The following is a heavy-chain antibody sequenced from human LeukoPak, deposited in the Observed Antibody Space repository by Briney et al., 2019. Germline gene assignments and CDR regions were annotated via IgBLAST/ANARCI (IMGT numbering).Heavy chain of an antibody. CDR3: ARDLGIPTYYYDSSGLPFDY. D-gene: IGHD3-22*01. V-gene: IGHV1-46*01. Sequence: ASVKVSCKASGYTFTSYYMHWVRQAPGQGLEWMGLINPTGGSTGYAQKFQGRVTMTRDMSTSTDYMELSSLRSEDTAIYYCARDLGIPTYYYDSSGLPFDYWGQGTLVTVSS. CDR1: GYTFTSYY. CDR2: INPTGGST. J-gene: IGHJ4*02.